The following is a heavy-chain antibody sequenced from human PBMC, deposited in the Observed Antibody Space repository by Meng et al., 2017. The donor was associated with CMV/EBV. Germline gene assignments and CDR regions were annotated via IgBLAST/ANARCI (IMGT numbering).Heavy chain of an antibody. D-gene: IGHD4-17*01. CDR3: ARGSRYGDRLTSMYDAFDI. V-gene: IGHV3-74*01. CDR1: GFTFSSYW. J-gene: IGHJ3*02. CDR2: INSDGSST. Sequence: GVSLRLSCAASGFTFSSYWMHWVRQAPGKGLVWVSRINSDGSSTSYADSVKGRFTISRDNAKNTLYLQMNSLRAEDTAVYYCARGSRYGDRLTSMYDAFDIWGQGTMVTVSS.